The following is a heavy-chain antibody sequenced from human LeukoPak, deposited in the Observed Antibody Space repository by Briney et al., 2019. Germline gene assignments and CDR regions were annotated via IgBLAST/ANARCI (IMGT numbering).Heavy chain of an antibody. D-gene: IGHD1-26*01. Sequence: GGSLRLSCAASGFTFSSYAMSWVRQAPGKGLEWVSAISGSGGSTYYADSVKGRFTISRDNSKNTLYLQMNSLRAEDTAVYYCAKTRRVGAPSAYYFDYWGQGTLVTVSS. CDR1: GFTFSSYA. V-gene: IGHV3-23*01. CDR2: ISGSGGST. CDR3: AKTRRVGAPSAYYFDY. J-gene: IGHJ4*02.